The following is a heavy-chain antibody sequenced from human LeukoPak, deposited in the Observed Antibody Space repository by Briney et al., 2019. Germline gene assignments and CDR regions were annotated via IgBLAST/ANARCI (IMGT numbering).Heavy chain of an antibody. CDR2: ISWNSGSI. CDR1: GFTFDDYA. J-gene: IGHJ4*02. CDR3: ARGYCSGGSCYMPIDS. Sequence: GRSLRLSCAASGFTFDDYAMHWVRQAPGKGLEWVPGISWNSGSIGYADSVKGRFTISRDNAKNSLYLQMNSLRAEDTAMYYCARGYCSGGSCYMPIDSWGQGTLVTVSS. D-gene: IGHD2-15*01. V-gene: IGHV3-9*01.